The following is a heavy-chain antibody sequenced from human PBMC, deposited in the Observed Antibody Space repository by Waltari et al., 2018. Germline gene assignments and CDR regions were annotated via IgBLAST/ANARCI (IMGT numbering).Heavy chain of an antibody. CDR3: AREGDTAHPADYYYYYMDV. CDR1: GGTFSSYA. J-gene: IGHJ6*03. Sequence: QVQLVQSGAEVKKPGSSVKVSCKASGGTFSSYAISWVRQAPGQGLEWMGGIIPILGIANYAQKFQGRVTITADESTSTAYMELSSLRSEDTAVYYCAREGDTAHPADYYYYYMDVWGKGTTVTVSS. CDR2: IIPILGIA. D-gene: IGHD5-18*01. V-gene: IGHV1-69*04.